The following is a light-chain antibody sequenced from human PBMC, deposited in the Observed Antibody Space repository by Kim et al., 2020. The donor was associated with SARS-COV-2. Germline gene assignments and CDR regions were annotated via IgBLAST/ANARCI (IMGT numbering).Light chain of an antibody. CDR2: DNN. J-gene: IGLJ1*01. V-gene: IGLV1-51*01. CDR3: GTWDSSLSAYV. Sequence: GQKVTISCSGSSSNIGNNYLSWYQQLPGTAPKLLIYDNNKRPSGIPDRFSGSKSGTSATLGITGLQTGDEADYYCGTWDSSLSAYVFGTGTKVTVL. CDR1: SSNIGNNY.